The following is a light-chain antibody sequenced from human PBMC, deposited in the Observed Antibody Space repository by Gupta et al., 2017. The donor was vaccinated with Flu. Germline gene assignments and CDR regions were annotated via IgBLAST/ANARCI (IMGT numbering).Light chain of an antibody. V-gene: IGLV2-23*02. J-gene: IGLJ3*02. CDR3: SCSSVGTDLFL. CDR1: DSDVGSNNL. CDR2: EVT. Sequence: QSPLAQPASVSGSPGQSIAISCTGSDSDVGSNNLVSWYRQNPGRAPQLVIYEVTKRPSGISDRFSGSRSGNTASLTISGLQAVDEADYYCSCSSVGTDLFLFGGGTKLTVL.